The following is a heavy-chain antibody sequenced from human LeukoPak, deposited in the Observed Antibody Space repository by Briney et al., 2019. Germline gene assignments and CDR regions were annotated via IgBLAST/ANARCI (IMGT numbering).Heavy chain of an antibody. V-gene: IGHV1-69*06. Sequence: ASVKVSCKASGGTFSSYEISWVRQAPGQGLEWMGGIIPIFGTANYAQKFQGRVTITADKSTSTAYMELSSLRSEDTAVYYCASVDDSSGYYFDYWGQGTLVTVSS. CDR3: ASVDDSSGYYFDY. CDR1: GGTFSSYE. D-gene: IGHD3-22*01. CDR2: IIPIFGTA. J-gene: IGHJ4*02.